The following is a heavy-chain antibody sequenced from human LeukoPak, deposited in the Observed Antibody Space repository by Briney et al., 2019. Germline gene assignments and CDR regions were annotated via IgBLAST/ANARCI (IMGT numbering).Heavy chain of an antibody. D-gene: IGHD1-26*01. Sequence: KPSETLSLTCAVYGGSFSGYYWSWIRQPPGKGLEWIGSIYYSGSTYYNPSLKSRVTISVDTSKNQFSLKLSSVTAADTAVYYCAREKWVGATTVRAFDIWGQGTMVTVSS. J-gene: IGHJ3*02. CDR1: GGSFSGYY. V-gene: IGHV4-34*01. CDR3: AREKWVGATTVRAFDI. CDR2: IYYSGST.